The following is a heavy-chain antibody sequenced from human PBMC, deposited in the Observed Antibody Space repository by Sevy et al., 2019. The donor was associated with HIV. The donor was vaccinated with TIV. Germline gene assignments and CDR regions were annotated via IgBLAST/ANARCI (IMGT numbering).Heavy chain of an antibody. J-gene: IGHJ1*01. D-gene: IGHD6-19*01. Sequence: ASVKVSCKASGYTFTSYGISWVRQAPGQGLEWMRWISAYNGNTNYAQKLQGRVTMTTDTSTSTAYMELRSLRSDDTAVYYCARDRAVAQHQEYFQHWGQGTLVTVSS. CDR3: ARDRAVAQHQEYFQH. CDR2: ISAYNGNT. CDR1: GYTFTSYG. V-gene: IGHV1-18*01.